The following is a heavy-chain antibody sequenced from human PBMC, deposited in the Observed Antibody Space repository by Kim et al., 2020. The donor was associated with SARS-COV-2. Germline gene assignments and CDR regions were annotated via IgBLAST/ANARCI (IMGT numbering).Heavy chain of an antibody. Sequence: GGSLRLSCVGSGFTFSSYSPNWVRQAPGMGPEWLSYISSSDTIYYADSVKGRFTISRDNAKNSLYLQMNSLRDEDTAVYYCARDVSNSVAHDAFKIWG. J-gene: IGHJ3*02. CDR1: GFTFSSYS. CDR2: ISSSDTI. V-gene: IGHV3-48*02. CDR3: ARDVSNSVAHDAFKI. D-gene: IGHD2-8*01.